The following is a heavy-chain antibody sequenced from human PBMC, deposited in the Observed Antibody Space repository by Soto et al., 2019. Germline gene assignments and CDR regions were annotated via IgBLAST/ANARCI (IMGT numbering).Heavy chain of an antibody. CDR1: GYSFTSYW. CDR3: ARHPYNDYGSGSYYPAPGYYYGMDV. CDR2: IDPSDSYT. J-gene: IGHJ6*02. V-gene: IGHV5-10-1*01. Sequence: HGESLKISCKGSGYSFTSYWISWVRQMPGKGLEWMGRIDPSDSYTNYSPSFQGHVTISADKSISTAYLQWSSLKASDTAMYYCARHPYNDYGSGSYYPAPGYYYGMDVWGQGTTVTV. D-gene: IGHD3-10*01.